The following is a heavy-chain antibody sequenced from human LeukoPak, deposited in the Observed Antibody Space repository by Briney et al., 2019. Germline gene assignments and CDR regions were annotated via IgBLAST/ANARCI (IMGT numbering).Heavy chain of an antibody. V-gene: IGHV3-73*01. CDR1: GFSFSGSA. CDR3: SKLDPEGLDY. J-gene: IGHJ4*02. CDR2: IRSRANSYAT. Sequence: PGGSLRLSCAASGFSFSGSAIHWVRQASGKGLEWVGRIRSRANSYATAYAASVMDRFTISRDDSKNTAYLQMSSLKTEDTAVYYCSKLDPEGLDYWGQGTLVTVSS. D-gene: IGHD1-14*01.